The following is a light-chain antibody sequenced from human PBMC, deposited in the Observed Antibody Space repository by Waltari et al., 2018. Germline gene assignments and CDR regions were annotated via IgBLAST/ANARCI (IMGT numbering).Light chain of an antibody. CDR2: DVS. CDR3: CSYTSSTTYV. CDR1: SGDVGDYKY. J-gene: IGLJ1*01. Sequence: QSALTQPASVSGSPGQSITISCTGVSGDVGDYKYVSWYQQHPGKDPQFIISDVSNRPSGVSDRFSASKSGNTASLTISGLQAEDEADYYCCSYTSSTTYVFGPGTKVTVL. V-gene: IGLV2-14*03.